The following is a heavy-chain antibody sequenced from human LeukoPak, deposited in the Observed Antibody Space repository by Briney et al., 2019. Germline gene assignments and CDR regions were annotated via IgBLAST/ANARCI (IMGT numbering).Heavy chain of an antibody. CDR3: ARTAKYYYGSETYYFFDY. CDR2: ISAVNGDI. CDR1: GYTFTGYY. J-gene: IGHJ4*02. V-gene: IGHV1-18*04. D-gene: IGHD3-10*01. Sequence: ASVKVSCKASGYTFTGYYMHWVRQAPGQGLEWMGWISAVNGDIHPAQRFQDRVTLTTDTSTNTAYMELRSLRSDDTAVYYCARTAKYYYGSETYYFFDYWGQGTLVTVSS.